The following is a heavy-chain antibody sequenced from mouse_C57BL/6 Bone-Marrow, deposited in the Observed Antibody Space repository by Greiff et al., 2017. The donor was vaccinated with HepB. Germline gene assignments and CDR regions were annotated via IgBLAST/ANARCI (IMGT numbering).Heavy chain of an antibody. CDR2: IYPSDSET. D-gene: IGHD1-1*01. V-gene: IGHV1-61*01. CDR3: ARCYYGSSPFAY. CDR1: GYTFTSYW. Sequence: QVQLQQPGAELVRPGSSVKLSCKASGYTFTSYWMDWVKQRPGQGLEWIGNIYPSDSETHYNQKFKDKATLTVDKSSSTAYMQLSSLTSEDSAVYYCARCYYGSSPFAYWGQGTLVTVSA. J-gene: IGHJ3*01.